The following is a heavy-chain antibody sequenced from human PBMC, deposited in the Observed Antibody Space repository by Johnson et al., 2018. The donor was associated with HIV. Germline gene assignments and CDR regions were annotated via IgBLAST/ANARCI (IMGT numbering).Heavy chain of an antibody. Sequence: VQLVESGGGVVQPGKSLTLSCVSSGLSFSNLGIHWVRQAPGKGLEWVSVIYSGGSTYYADSVKGRFTISRDNSKNTLYLQMNSLRVEDTAVYYCASEVRGVLDIWGQGTMVTVSS. CDR3: ASEVRGVLDI. V-gene: IGHV3-66*01. CDR1: GLSFSNLG. CDR2: IYSGGST. J-gene: IGHJ3*02. D-gene: IGHD3-10*01.